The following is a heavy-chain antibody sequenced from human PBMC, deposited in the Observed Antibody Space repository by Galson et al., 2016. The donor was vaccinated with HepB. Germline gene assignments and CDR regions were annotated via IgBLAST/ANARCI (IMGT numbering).Heavy chain of an antibody. Sequence: SLRLSCAASGFTFSYYTMNWVRQAPGKGLECVSHIRPSSSAIYYAESAKGRFTISREDAKNSLYLQMNSLSAEDTAVYYCARIAALDHWGQGTQVAVSS. D-gene: IGHD6-13*01. J-gene: IGHJ4*02. CDR3: ARIAALDH. V-gene: IGHV3-48*04. CDR1: GFTFSYYT. CDR2: IRPSSSAI.